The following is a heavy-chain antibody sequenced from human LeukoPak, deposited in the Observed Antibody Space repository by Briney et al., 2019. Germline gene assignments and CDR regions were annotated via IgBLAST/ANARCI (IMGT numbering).Heavy chain of an antibody. CDR2: INRYGGST. CDR3: ARVEQETVDPDFDY. J-gene: IGHJ4*02. CDR1: GFTFDVHG. V-gene: IGHV3-20*04. D-gene: IGHD4-11*01. Sequence: GGSLRLFCAASGFTFDVHGMSWARQAPGKGLEWVSGINRYGGSTGYVDSVKGRFTISRDNAKNSLYLQMNSLRAEDTALYYCARVEQETVDPDFDYWGQGTLVTVSS.